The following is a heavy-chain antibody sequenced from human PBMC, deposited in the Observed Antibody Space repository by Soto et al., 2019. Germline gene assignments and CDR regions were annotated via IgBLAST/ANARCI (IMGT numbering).Heavy chain of an antibody. CDR3: AASLLLDYYDSSGYYSWFDP. D-gene: IGHD3-22*01. V-gene: IGHV1-2*02. Sequence: GASVKVSCKASGYTFTGYYMHWVRQAPGQGLEWMGWINPNSGGTNYAQKFQGRVTMTRDTSISTAYMELSRLRSDDTAVYYCAASLLLDYYDSSGYYSWFDPWGRGTLVTVSS. J-gene: IGHJ5*02. CDR1: GYTFTGYY. CDR2: INPNSGGT.